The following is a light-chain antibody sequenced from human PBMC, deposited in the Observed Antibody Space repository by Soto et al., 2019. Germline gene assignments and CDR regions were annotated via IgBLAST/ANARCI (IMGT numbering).Light chain of an antibody. V-gene: IGLV2-11*01. CDR3: CSPAGRYSYV. CDR2: DVS. CDR1: SSDVGGYNY. Sequence: QSALTQPRSVSGSPGQSVTISCTGTSSDVGGYNYVSWYQQHPGKAPKLMIYDVSKRPSGVPDRFSGSKSGNTASLTISGLQAEGEADYCCSPAGRYSYVFGTGIKVTVL. J-gene: IGLJ1*01.